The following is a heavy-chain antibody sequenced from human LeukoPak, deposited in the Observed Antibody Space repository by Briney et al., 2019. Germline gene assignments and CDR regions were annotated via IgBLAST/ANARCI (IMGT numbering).Heavy chain of an antibody. CDR1: GGSFNSGSYY. CDR3: ARENPSGYYNRPIDY. J-gene: IGHJ4*02. Sequence: PSETLSLTCTVSGGSFNSGSYYWNWIRQPPGKGLEWIGYIYYSGSTNYNPSLKSRVTMSVDTSKNQFSLKLSSVTAADTAICYCARENPSGYYNRPIDYWGQGTLVTVSS. V-gene: IGHV4-61*01. D-gene: IGHD3-22*01. CDR2: IYYSGST.